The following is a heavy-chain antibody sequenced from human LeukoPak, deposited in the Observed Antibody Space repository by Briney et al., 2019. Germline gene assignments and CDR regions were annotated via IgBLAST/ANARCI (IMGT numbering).Heavy chain of an antibody. CDR2: ISSSSSTI. Sequence: PGGSLRLSCAASAFIFSDYAMNWVRQAPGKGLEWVSYISSSSSTIYYADSVKGRFTISRDNAKNSLFLQMSSLRAEDTALYYCASDFELWGRGTLVTVSS. J-gene: IGHJ2*01. CDR1: AFIFSDYA. CDR3: ASDFEL. V-gene: IGHV3-48*03.